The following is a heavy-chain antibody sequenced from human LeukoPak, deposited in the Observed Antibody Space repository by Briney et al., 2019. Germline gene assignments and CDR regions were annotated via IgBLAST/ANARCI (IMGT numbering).Heavy chain of an antibody. CDR1: GGSFSGYY. V-gene: IGHV4-34*01. CDR2: INHSGST. D-gene: IGHD3-22*01. J-gene: IGHJ4*02. CDR3: ARAVYYYDSSGLQGPLDY. Sequence: PSETLSLTCAVYGGSFSGYYWSWIRQPPGKGLEWIGEINHSGSTNYNPSLKSGVTISVDKSKNQFSLMLSSVTGADTAVYYCARAVYYYDSSGLQGPLDYWGQGTLVTVSS.